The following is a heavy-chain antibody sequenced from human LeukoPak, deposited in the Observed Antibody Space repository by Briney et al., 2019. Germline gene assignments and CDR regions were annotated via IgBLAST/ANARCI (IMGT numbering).Heavy chain of an antibody. CDR1: GFTVSSNY. Sequence: GGSLRLSCAASGFTVSSNYMSWVRQAPGKGLEWVSVIYSGGSTHYADSVKGRFTISRDNSKNTLYLQMNSLRAEDTAVYYCARDNGDYLGAGFDYWGQGTLVTVSS. J-gene: IGHJ4*02. D-gene: IGHD4-17*01. CDR2: IYSGGST. CDR3: ARDNGDYLGAGFDY. V-gene: IGHV3-53*01.